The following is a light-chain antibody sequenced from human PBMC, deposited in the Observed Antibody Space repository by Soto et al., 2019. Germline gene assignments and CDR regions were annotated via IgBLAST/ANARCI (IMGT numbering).Light chain of an antibody. CDR1: SSHIGSNY. J-gene: IGLJ1*01. V-gene: IGLV1-47*02. CDR2: SNK. CDR3: AAWDVRLSGLV. Sequence: QSVLTQPPSASGTPGQRVSISCSGSSSHIGSNYVYWYQQLPGTAPKLLIYSNKQRPSGVPDRFSGSKAGTSAALAISGLRSEDEADYYCAAWDVRLSGLVFGTGTKVTVL.